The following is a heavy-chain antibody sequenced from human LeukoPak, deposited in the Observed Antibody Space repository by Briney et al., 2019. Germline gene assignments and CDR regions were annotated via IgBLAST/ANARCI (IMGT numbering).Heavy chain of an antibody. Sequence: GGSLRLSCAASGFTFDDYAMSWFRQAPGKGLEWVGFIRSKAYRGTTEYAASVKGRFTVSRDDSKSIAYLQMNSLKTEDTAVYYCTRGWNNLEVWGQGTMVTVSS. V-gene: IGHV3-49*03. CDR1: GFTFDDYA. CDR3: TRGWNNLEV. CDR2: IRSKAYRGTT. J-gene: IGHJ3*01. D-gene: IGHD1/OR15-1a*01.